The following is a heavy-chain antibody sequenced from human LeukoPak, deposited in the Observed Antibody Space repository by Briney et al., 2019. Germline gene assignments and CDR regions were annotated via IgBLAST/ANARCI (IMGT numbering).Heavy chain of an antibody. CDR3: ARDPVVPATTTYGVDV. V-gene: IGHV1-46*01. CDR1: GYTFTSYY. Sequence: ASVKVSCKASGYTFTSYYMHWVRQAPGQGLEWMGIINPSGGSTSYAQKFQGRVTMTRDTSTSTVYMELSSLRSEDTAVYYCARDPVVPATTTYGVDVWGQGTTVTVSS. CDR2: INPSGGST. D-gene: IGHD2-2*01. J-gene: IGHJ6*02.